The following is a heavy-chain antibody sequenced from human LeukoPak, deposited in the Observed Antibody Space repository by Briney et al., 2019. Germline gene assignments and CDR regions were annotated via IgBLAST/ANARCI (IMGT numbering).Heavy chain of an antibody. CDR2: INHSGST. D-gene: IGHD3-3*01. CDR1: GGSFSGYY. CDR3: ARHRRFLEWLFDY. V-gene: IGHV4-34*01. J-gene: IGHJ4*02. Sequence: PSETLSLTCAVYGGSFSGYYWSWIRQPPGKGLEWIGEINHSGSTNYNPSLKSRVAISVDTSKNQFSLKLSSVTAADTAVYYCARHRRFLEWLFDYWGQGTLVTVPS.